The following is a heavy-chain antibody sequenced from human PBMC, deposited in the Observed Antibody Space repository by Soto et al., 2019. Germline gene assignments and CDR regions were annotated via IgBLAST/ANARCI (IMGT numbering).Heavy chain of an antibody. CDR1: GYSIRSSNW. D-gene: IGHD3-16*01. J-gene: IGHJ4*02. CDR2: IYYSGTT. V-gene: IGHV4-28*01. Sequence: LSLTCAVSGYSIRSSNWWGWIRQPPGKGLEWIGYIYYSGTTYYNPSLKSRVTMSVDTSKNQFSLKLTSVTAVDTAVYYCARRGIQVPIDYWGQGTLVTVSS. CDR3: ARRGIQVPIDY.